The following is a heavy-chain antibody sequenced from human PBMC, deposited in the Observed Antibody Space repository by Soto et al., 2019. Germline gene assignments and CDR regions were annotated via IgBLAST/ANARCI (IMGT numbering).Heavy chain of an antibody. CDR2: IDPSDSYT. D-gene: IGHD2-2*01. Sequence: GESLKISCKGSGYSFTSYWISWVRQMPGKGLEWMGRIDPSDSYTNYSPSFQGHVTISADKSISTAYLQWSILKASYTAMYYCARVVVPAPGWAPRYWFDPWGQGTLVTVSS. J-gene: IGHJ5*02. CDR3: ARVVVPAPGWAPRYWFDP. CDR1: GYSFTSYW. V-gene: IGHV5-10-1*01.